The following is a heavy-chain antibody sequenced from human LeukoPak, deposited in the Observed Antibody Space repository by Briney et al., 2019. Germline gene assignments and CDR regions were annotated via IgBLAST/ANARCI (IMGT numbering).Heavy chain of an antibody. CDR3: ARDAATINFDS. V-gene: IGHV7-4-1*02. CDR1: GYTSIGYS. Sequence: ASVKVSCKTSGYTSIGYSINWLRQAPGQGLEWMGWISTNTGNPTYAQGFTGRFVFSLDTSVSTAYLQISSLKAEDTAVYYCARDAATINFDSWGQGTLVTVSS. D-gene: IGHD5-24*01. CDR2: ISTNTGNP. J-gene: IGHJ4*02.